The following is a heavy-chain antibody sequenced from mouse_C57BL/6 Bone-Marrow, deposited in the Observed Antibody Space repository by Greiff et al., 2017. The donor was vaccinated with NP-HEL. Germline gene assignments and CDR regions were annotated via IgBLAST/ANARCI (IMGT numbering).Heavy chain of an antibody. Sequence: EVMLVEPGGGLVQPGGSLKLSCAASGFTFSDYYMYWVRQTPEKRLEWVAYISNGGGSTYYPDTVKGRFTLSRDNAKNTLYLQMSRLKSEDTAMYYCARHPSTDYWGQGTSVTVSS. J-gene: IGHJ4*01. V-gene: IGHV5-12*01. CDR1: GFTFSDYY. CDR2: ISNGGGST. CDR3: ARHPSTDY.